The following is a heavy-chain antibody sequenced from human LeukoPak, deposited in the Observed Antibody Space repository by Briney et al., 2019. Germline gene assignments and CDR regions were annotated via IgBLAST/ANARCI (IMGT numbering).Heavy chain of an antibody. D-gene: IGHD3-10*01. V-gene: IGHV4-4*02. J-gene: IGHJ4*02. CDR2: IYHTGTT. Sequence: SETLSLTCGVSGGSINSRNWWSWVRQPPGKGLEWIGEIYHTGTTNYNPSLKSRVTISVDKSKNQFSLKLSSVTAADTAVYYCARGERRVTSLDYWGQGTLVTVSS. CDR1: GGSINSRNW. CDR3: ARGERRVTSLDY.